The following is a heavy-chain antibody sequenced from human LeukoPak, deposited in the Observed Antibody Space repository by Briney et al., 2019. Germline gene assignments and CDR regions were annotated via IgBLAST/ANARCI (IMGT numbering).Heavy chain of an antibody. D-gene: IGHD3-10*01. CDR1: GFTFSNYA. CDR3: AKVTDYGSGTYYNRGFDY. J-gene: IGHJ4*02. CDR2: IRGSGTST. Sequence: PGGSLRLSCAASGFTFSNYAISWVRQAPGKGLEWVSAIRGSGTSTYYADSVKGRFTISRDNSKNTLYLQMNSLRADDTAVYYCAKVTDYGSGTYYNRGFDYWGQGSLVTVSS. V-gene: IGHV3-23*01.